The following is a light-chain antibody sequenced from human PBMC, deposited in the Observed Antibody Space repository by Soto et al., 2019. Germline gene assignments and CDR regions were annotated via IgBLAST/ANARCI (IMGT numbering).Light chain of an antibody. V-gene: IGKV3-15*01. CDR1: QSVGSN. Sequence: EIVMTQSPATLSVSPGDRATLSCRASQSVGSNLAWYQQKPGQAPSLLIYGSSTRATGIPARFCGSGSGTDFTLTISSLQSEDFAIYYCQQYNNWPPSFTFGPGTKVDF. CDR2: GSS. CDR3: QQYNNWPPSFT. J-gene: IGKJ3*01.